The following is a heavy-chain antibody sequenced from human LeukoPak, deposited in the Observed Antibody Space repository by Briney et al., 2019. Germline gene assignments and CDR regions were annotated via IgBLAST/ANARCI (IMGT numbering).Heavy chain of an antibody. Sequence: VSAKVSCKASGYTFTSYAMNWVRQAPGQGLEWMGWINTNTGNPTYAQGFTGRFVFSLDTSVSTAYLQISSLKAEDTAVYYCARSIAVAGSYYYMDVWGKGTTVTVSS. CDR1: GYTFTSYA. CDR2: INTNTGNP. CDR3: ARSIAVAGSYYYMDV. D-gene: IGHD6-19*01. V-gene: IGHV7-4-1*02. J-gene: IGHJ6*03.